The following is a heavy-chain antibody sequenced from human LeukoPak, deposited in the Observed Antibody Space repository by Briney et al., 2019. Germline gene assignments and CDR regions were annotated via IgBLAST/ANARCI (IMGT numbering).Heavy chain of an antibody. V-gene: IGHV3-23*01. D-gene: IGHD6-19*01. CDR1: GFTFSSYA. CDR2: ISASGINT. J-gene: IGHJ3*02. Sequence: GGSLRLSRAASGFTFSSYAMSWVRQAPGKGLEWVSAISASGINTYSADSVKGRFTISRDNSKNTLSLQLSSLRAEDTAVYYCARDMFTTGWSAFDIWGPGTMVTVSS. CDR3: ARDMFTTGWSAFDI.